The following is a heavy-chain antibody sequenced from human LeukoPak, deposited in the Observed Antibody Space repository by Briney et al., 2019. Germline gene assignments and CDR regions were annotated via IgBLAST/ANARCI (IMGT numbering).Heavy chain of an antibody. J-gene: IGHJ4*02. D-gene: IGHD6-13*01. CDR3: VTDAGNSWQGGLDD. CDR2: ISSDSRYI. CDR1: GFTFSTYS. V-gene: IGHV3-21*01. Sequence: GASLRLSCAGSGFTFSTYSLNWVRQAPGKGLEWVSSISSDSRYIYNADSVKGRFTISRDNTRNSLYLQIDSLRAEDTAVYYCVTDAGNSWQGGLDDWGQGALVTVPS.